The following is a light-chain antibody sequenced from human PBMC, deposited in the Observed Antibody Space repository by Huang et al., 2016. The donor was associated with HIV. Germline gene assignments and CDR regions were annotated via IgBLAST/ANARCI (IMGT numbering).Light chain of an antibody. CDR1: QRVSSSY. CDR3: QQYGSSIT. Sequence: DIVLTQSPGTLSLSPGERATLSCRASQRVSSSYLAWYQQKPGQAPRLLIEGASSRATGIPDRFSGSGSGTDFTLTISRLEPEDFAVYYCQQYGSSITFGQGTRLEIK. V-gene: IGKV3-20*01. CDR2: GAS. J-gene: IGKJ5*01.